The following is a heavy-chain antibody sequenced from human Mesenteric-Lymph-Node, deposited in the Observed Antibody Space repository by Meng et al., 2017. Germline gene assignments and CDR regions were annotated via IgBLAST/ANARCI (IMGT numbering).Heavy chain of an antibody. Sequence: QVPLQQWGAGLLKPSETLSLTCPVYGGSFSGYYWSWIRQPPGKGLEWIGEINHSGSTNYNPSLKSRVTISEDTSKNQFSLKLSSVTAADTAVYYCARGSSSSWYFGNWGQGTLVTVSS. D-gene: IGHD6-13*01. CDR2: INHSGST. CDR1: GGSFSGYY. CDR3: ARGSSSSWYFGN. J-gene: IGHJ4*02. V-gene: IGHV4-34*01.